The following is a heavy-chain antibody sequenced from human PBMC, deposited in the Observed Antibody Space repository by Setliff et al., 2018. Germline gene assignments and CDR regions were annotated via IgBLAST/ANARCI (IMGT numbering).Heavy chain of an antibody. J-gene: IGHJ6*02. Sequence: ASVKVSCKASGYTFSGYYMHWVRQAPGQGLEWMGRINPNSGGTNYAQKFQGRVTMTSDSSISTAYMELSSLRSEDTAVYYCARMGMELMAYYYYGMDVWGQGTTVTVSS. CDR2: INPNSGGT. V-gene: IGHV1-2*06. CDR3: ARMGMELMAYYYYGMDV. D-gene: IGHD1-7*01. CDR1: GYTFSGYY.